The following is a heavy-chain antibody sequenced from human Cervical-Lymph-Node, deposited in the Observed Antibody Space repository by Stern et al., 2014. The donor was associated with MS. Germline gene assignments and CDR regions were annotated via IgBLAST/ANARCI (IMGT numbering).Heavy chain of an antibody. CDR1: GYTFTSYS. Sequence: QVQLVQSGSELKKPGASVKVSCKASGYTFTSYSINWVRQAPGQGLEWMGWINTNTGNPTYARGLTGRFVFSLDTSVSTAYLQITSLKGDDTAVYYCARAYSSTWYPGEFFDYWGQGTLVTV. CDR3: ARAYSSTWYPGEFFDY. V-gene: IGHV7-4-1*02. CDR2: INTNTGNP. D-gene: IGHD6-13*01. J-gene: IGHJ4*02.